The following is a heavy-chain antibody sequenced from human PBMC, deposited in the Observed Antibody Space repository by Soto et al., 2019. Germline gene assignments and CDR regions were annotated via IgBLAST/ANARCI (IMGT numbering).Heavy chain of an antibody. CDR2: INHSGST. J-gene: IGHJ5*02. D-gene: IGHD3-3*02. CDR3: ARTYSILDFDP. V-gene: IGHV4-34*01. CDR1: GGSFSGYY. Sequence: SETLSLTCAVYGGSFSGYYWSWIRQPPGKGLEWIGEINHSGSTNYNPSLKSRVTISVDTSKNQFSLKLSSVTAADTAVYYCARTYSILDFDPWGQGTLVTVSS.